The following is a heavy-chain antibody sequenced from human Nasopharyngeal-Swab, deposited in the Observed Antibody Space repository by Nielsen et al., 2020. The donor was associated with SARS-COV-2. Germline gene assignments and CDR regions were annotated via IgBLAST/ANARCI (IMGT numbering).Heavy chain of an antibody. J-gene: IGHJ6*02. Sequence: SETLSLTCDVNGGTFSGFFWSWVRLPPGKGLEWIGAVNHIGRADYNPSLKSRVTISVGTSKNQLSLKLTSVTAADTAVYYCARDIFGVVSYFDYGLDVWGQGTTVTVSS. CDR1: GGTFSGFF. V-gene: IGHV4-34*01. D-gene: IGHD3-3*01. CDR3: ARDIFGVVSYFDYGLDV. CDR2: VNHIGRA.